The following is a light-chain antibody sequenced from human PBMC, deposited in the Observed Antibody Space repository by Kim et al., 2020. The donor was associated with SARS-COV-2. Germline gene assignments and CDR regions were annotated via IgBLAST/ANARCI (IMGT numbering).Light chain of an antibody. CDR2: DAS. CDR1: QCISSY. V-gene: IGKV1-39*01. Sequence: SVGDRVTLTCRASQCISSYLNVYQHKPEKAPKLLFYDASSLQSGVPSRFSGSGSGTDFTLTIISLQPEDFATYYCQQSYSTSALAFGGGTKVDIK. CDR3: QQSYSTSALA. J-gene: IGKJ4*01.